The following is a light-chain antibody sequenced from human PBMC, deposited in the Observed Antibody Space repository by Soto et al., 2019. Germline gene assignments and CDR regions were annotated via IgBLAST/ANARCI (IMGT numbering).Light chain of an antibody. J-gene: IGKJ1*01. CDR3: QQYNSWPPPWT. CDR2: GAS. CDR1: QSVSSN. Sequence: EIVMTQSPATLSVSPGERATLSCRASQSVSSNLAWYQQKPGQAPRLLIYGASTRATGIPARFSGSGSGTEFTLPISRLPSEDFAVYYCQQYNSWPPPWTFCQGTKVESK. V-gene: IGKV3-15*01.